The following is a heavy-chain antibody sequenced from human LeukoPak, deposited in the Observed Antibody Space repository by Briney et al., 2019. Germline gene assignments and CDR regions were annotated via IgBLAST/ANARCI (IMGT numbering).Heavy chain of an antibody. CDR3: ATWSGTPKYYYYYMDV. D-gene: IGHD3-3*01. CDR2: IYPGDSDT. J-gene: IGHJ6*03. CDR1: GYSFTSYW. V-gene: IGHV5-51*01. Sequence: PGESLKISCKGSGYSFTSYWIGWVRQMPGKGLEGMGIIYPGDSDTRYSPSFQGQVTISADKSISTAYLQWSSLKASDTAMYYCATWSGTPKYYYYYMDVWGKGTTVTVSS.